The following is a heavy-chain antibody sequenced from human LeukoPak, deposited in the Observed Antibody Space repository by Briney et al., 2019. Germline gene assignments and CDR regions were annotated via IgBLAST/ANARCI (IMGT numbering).Heavy chain of an antibody. Sequence: GGSLRLSCAASGFTVSSNYMSWVRQAPGKGLEWVSVIYSGGNTYYADSVKGRFTISRDNSKNTLYLQMNSLRAEDTAVYYCARDLYYDSSGYYYPWGQGTLVTVSS. CDR3: ARDLYYDSSGYYYP. J-gene: IGHJ5*02. V-gene: IGHV3-66*01. CDR1: GFTVSSNY. D-gene: IGHD3-22*01. CDR2: IYSGGNT.